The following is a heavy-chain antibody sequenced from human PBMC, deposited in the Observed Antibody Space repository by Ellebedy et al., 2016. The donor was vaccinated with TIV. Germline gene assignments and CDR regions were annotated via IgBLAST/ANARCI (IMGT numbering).Heavy chain of an antibody. V-gene: IGHV3-11*01. J-gene: IGHJ4*02. Sequence: PGGSLRLSCAASGFTFSDYYMSWIRRAPGKGPEWVSYMSSSGHIKYYADSVKGRFTISRDNAKNSLYLHMNSLRAEDTAVYHCARDPGTTVDYWGQGTLVTVSS. CDR3: ARDPGTTVDY. D-gene: IGHD4-17*01. CDR1: GFTFSDYY. CDR2: MSSSGHIK.